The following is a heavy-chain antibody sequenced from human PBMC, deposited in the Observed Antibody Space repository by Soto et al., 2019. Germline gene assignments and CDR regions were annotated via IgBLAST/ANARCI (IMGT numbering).Heavy chain of an antibody. J-gene: IGHJ6*02. CDR2: IYPGDSDT. CDR3: ARRAAIFGVVNYYYGMDV. D-gene: IGHD3-3*01. CDR1: GYSFTSYW. Sequence: GESLKISCMGSGYSFTSYWIGWVRQMPGKGLEWMGIIYPGDSDTRYSPSFQGQVTISADKSISTAYLQWSSLKASDTAMYYCARRAAIFGVVNYYYGMDVWGQGTTVTAP. V-gene: IGHV5-51*01.